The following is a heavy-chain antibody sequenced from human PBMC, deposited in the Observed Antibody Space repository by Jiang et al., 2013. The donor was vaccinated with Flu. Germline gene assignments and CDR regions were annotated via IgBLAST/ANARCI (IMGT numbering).Heavy chain of an antibody. CDR3: ARDAKDSSSWYPYYYYGMDV. CDR2: IYHSGST. D-gene: IGHD6-13*01. Sequence: GSGLVKPSGTLSLTCAVSDGSISSSNWWSWVRQPPGKGLEWIGEIYHSGSTNYNPSLKSRVTISVDKSKNQFSLKLSSVTAADTAVYYCARDAKDSSSWYPYYYYGMDVWGQGTTVTVSS. V-gene: IGHV4-4*02. CDR1: DGSISSSNW. J-gene: IGHJ6*02.